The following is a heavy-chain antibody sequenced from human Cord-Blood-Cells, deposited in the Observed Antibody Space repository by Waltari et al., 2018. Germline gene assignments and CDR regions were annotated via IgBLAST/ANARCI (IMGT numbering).Heavy chain of an antibody. CDR1: GYTSTGHY. D-gene: IGHD6-6*01. Sequence: QVQLVQSGAEVKKPGASVKVSCQAAGYTSTGHYMHWVRQAPGEGVGWRGWSNPNGSGTNYEQKFQGGVTMTGDTSSSTAYVELSRLRSDDAAVYCGARVYVYSSSSVGYWGQGTLVTVSS. V-gene: IGHV1-2*02. CDR3: ARVYVYSSSSVGY. CDR2: SNPNGSGT. J-gene: IGHJ4*02.